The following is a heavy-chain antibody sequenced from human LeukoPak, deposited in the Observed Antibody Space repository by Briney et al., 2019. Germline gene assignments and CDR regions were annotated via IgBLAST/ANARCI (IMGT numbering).Heavy chain of an antibody. Sequence: GGSLKLSCAASGFTFNNAWMSWVRQAPGKGLESDGRIKSKTDGGTTDYDAPVKGRFTIPRDDSKNTLYLQMNSLKTEDTAVYYCTTGGVLDAFDIWGQGTMVTVSS. D-gene: IGHD3-16*01. J-gene: IGHJ3*02. CDR2: IKSKTDGGTT. CDR3: TTGGVLDAFDI. CDR1: GFTFNNAW. V-gene: IGHV3-15*01.